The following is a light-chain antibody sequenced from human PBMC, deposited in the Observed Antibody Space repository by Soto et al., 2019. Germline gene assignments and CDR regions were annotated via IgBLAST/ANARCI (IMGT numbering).Light chain of an antibody. V-gene: IGLV2-8*01. CDR2: EVS. CDR1: SSDVGGYNY. J-gene: IGLJ3*02. CDR3: SSYAGSNNLV. Sequence: QSALTQPPCASGSPGQSVTISCTGTSSDVGGYNYVSWYQQHPGKAPKLMIYEVSKRPSGVPDRFSGSKSGNTASLTVSGLQVEDEADYYCSSYAGSNNLVFGGGTKVTVL.